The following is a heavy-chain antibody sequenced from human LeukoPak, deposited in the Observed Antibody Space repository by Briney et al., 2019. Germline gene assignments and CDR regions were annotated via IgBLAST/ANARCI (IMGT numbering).Heavy chain of an antibody. Sequence: GGSLRLSCAASGFTFSNHYMNWARQAPGKGLEWVASINHNGNVNYYVDSVKGRFTISRDNAKNSLYLQMSNLRAEDTAVYFCARGGGLDVWGQGATVTVSS. J-gene: IGHJ6*02. CDR1: GFTFSNHY. CDR2: INHNGNVN. V-gene: IGHV3-7*03. CDR3: ARGGGLDV. D-gene: IGHD3-16*01.